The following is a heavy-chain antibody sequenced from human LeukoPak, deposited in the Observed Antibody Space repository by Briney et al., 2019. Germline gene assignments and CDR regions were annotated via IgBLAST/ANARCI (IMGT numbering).Heavy chain of an antibody. J-gene: IGHJ4*02. CDR1: GGSISSYY. Sequence: KPSETLSLTCTVSGGSISSYYWNWVRQPAGRGLEWIGRIYSSGSPNYNPSLKTRVTMSVDTSKNQLSLKLSSVTAADTAVYYCARESSGWYHDYWGQGTLVTVSS. V-gene: IGHV4-4*07. D-gene: IGHD6-19*01. CDR2: IYSSGSP. CDR3: ARESSGWYHDY.